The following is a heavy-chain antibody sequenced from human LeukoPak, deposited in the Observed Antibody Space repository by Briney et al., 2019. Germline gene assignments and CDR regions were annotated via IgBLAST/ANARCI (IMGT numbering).Heavy chain of an antibody. Sequence: GGSLRLSCAASGFTFSSYAMGWVRQAPGKGLEWVSAISGRYASTSYADSVKGRFTISRDNSRSTLSLQMNSQRAEDTAVYYCAKRCPQAAAGKYYFDYWGQGTLVTVSS. D-gene: IGHD6-13*01. CDR3: AKRCPQAAAGKYYFDY. V-gene: IGHV3-23*01. J-gene: IGHJ4*02. CDR1: GFTFSSYA. CDR2: ISGRYAST.